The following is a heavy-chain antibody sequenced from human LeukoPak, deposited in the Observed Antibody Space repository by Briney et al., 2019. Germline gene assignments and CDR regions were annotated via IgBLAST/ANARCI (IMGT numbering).Heavy chain of an antibody. CDR3: ARDQGYCSGGSCRNWFDP. CDR2: IYTSGST. V-gene: IGHV4-4*07. Sequence: PSETLSLTCTVSGGSISSYYWSWIRQPAGKGLEWIGRIYTSGSTNYNPSLKSRVTTSVDTSKNQFSLKLSSVTAADTAVYYCARDQGYCSGGSCRNWFDPWGQGTLVTVSS. CDR1: GGSISSYY. J-gene: IGHJ5*02. D-gene: IGHD2-15*01.